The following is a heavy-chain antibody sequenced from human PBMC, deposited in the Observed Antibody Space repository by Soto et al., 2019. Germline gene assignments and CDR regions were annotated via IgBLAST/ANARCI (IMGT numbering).Heavy chain of an antibody. D-gene: IGHD3-3*01. CDR2: MNPNSGNT. Sequence: ASVKVSCKASGYTFTSYDINWVRQATGQGLEWMGWMNPNSGNTGYAQKLQGRVTMTTDTSTSTAYMELRSLRSDDTAVYYCARDPTGAGILRFLEWSKNYYYYYGMDVWGQGTTVTVSS. J-gene: IGHJ6*02. V-gene: IGHV1-8*01. CDR3: ARDPTGAGILRFLEWSKNYYYYYGMDV. CDR1: GYTFTSYD.